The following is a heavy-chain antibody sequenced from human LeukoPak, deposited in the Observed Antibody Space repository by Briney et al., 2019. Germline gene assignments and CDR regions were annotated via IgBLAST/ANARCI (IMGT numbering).Heavy chain of an antibody. CDR3: ARNYGDY. Sequence: PRGSLRLSCAASGFTVSSNYMTWVRQAPGKGLEWVSVIYSDGSTYYADSVKGRFTISRDNSKNTLYLQMNSLRVEDTAVYYCARNYGDYWGQGTLVTVSS. CDR2: IYSDGST. CDR1: GFTVSSNY. V-gene: IGHV3-66*01. J-gene: IGHJ4*02.